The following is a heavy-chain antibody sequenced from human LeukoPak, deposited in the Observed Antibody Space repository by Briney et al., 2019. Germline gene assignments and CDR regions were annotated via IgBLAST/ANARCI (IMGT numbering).Heavy chain of an antibody. V-gene: IGHV4-59*08. CDR3: ARPAVAGREDWYFDL. D-gene: IGHD6-19*01. Sequence: SETLSLTCTVSGGSISTYYWNWIRQPPGKGLEWIGHVYYSGSTNYNPSLKSRVTISVDTSKNQFSLKLSSVTAADTAVYYCARPAVAGREDWYFDLWGRGTLVTVSS. CDR1: GGSISTYY. J-gene: IGHJ2*01. CDR2: VYYSGST.